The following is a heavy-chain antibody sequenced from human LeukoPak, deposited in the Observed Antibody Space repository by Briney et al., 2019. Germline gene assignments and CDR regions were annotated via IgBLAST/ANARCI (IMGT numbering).Heavy chain of an antibody. Sequence: SETLSLTCTVSGGSISSYYWSWIRQPPGKGLEWIGYIYYSGSTNYNPSLKSRVTMSVDTSKNQFSLKLSSVTAADTAVYYCASGTATITPFDYWGQGTLVTVSS. V-gene: IGHV4-59*01. CDR3: ASGTATITPFDY. J-gene: IGHJ4*02. D-gene: IGHD5-24*01. CDR1: GGSISSYY. CDR2: IYYSGST.